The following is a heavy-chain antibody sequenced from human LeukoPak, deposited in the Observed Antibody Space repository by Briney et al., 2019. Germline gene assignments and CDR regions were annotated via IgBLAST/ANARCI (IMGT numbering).Heavy chain of an antibody. V-gene: IGHV3-23*01. CDR1: GFTFSSYA. D-gene: IGHD3-16*02. J-gene: IGHJ4*02. CDR3: AKSESGLRLGELSSFDY. Sequence: GGSLRLSCAASGFTFSSYAMSWVRQAPGKGLEWVSAISDSGGSTYYADSVKGRFTISRDNSKNTLYLQMNSLRAEDTAVYYCAKSESGLRLGELSSFDYWGQGTLVTVSS. CDR2: ISDSGGST.